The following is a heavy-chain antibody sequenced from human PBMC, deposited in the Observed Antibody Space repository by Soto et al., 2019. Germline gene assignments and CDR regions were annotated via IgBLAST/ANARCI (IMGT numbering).Heavy chain of an antibody. CDR2: INHGGSI. CDR1: GGSFSGYD. J-gene: IGHJ4*02. V-gene: IGHV4-34*01. CDR3: ARGSQWLDY. Sequence: QVRLQHWGAGLLKPSETLSLTCAVHGGSFSGYDWSWIRQPPGKGLEWIGEINHGGSIHYNPSLKSLVTIAADTPNNQFSLKLSSLTAAATAVYYCARGSQWLDYWGQGALVTVSS. D-gene: IGHD6-19*01.